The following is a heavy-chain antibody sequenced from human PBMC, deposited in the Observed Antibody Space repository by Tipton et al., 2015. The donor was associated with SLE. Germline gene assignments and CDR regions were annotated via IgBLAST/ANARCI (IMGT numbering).Heavy chain of an antibody. CDR1: GGSLSGSY. V-gene: IGHV4-34*01. CDR2: INHSGST. D-gene: IGHD1-26*01. J-gene: IGHJ3*02. CDR3: ARKWELGAFDI. Sequence: TLSLTCAVYGGSLSGSYWSWIRQPPGKGLEWIGEINHSGSTNYNPSLKNRVTISVDTSKNQFSLKLSSVTAADTAVYYCARKWELGAFDIWGQGTMVTVSS.